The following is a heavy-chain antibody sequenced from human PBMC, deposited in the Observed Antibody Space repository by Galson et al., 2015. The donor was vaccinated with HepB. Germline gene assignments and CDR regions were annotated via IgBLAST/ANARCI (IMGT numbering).Heavy chain of an antibody. V-gene: IGHV3-30*04. CDR1: GFTFISYA. Sequence: SLSRSCAASGFTFISYALHGVRQAPGKGLEWVAVISYDGSNKYYADSVKGRFTISRDNSKNTLYLQMNSLRAEDTAVYYCARELAFASIDYWGQGTLVTVSS. CDR3: ARELAFASIDY. CDR2: ISYDGSNK. J-gene: IGHJ4*02. D-gene: IGHD3-3*02.